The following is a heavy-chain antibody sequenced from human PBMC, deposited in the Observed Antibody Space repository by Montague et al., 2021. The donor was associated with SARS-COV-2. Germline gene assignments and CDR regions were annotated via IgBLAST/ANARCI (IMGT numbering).Heavy chain of an antibody. Sequence: SLRLSCAASGFSFSSYEMNWARQAPGKGLEWISYISSGSGSSIHYADSVRGRFTISRANAKNSLYLQMNGSRAEDTAIYYCARDVDPNSWDGMDVWGQGTTVTVPS. CDR3: ARDVDPNSWDGMDV. CDR1: GFSFSSYE. V-gene: IGHV3-48*03. J-gene: IGHJ6*02. CDR2: ISSGSGSSI. D-gene: IGHD2-15*01.